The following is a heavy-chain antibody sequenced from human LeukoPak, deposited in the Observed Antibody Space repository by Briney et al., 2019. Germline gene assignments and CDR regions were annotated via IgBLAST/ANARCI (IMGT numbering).Heavy chain of an antibody. CDR3: AKGDYGDCY. V-gene: IGHV3-23*01. J-gene: IGHJ4*02. D-gene: IGHD4-17*01. CDR2: ITGSGGST. CDR1: GFTFSSYA. Sequence: GGSLRLSCAASGFTFSSYAMAWVRQAPGKGLEWVSAITGSGGSTYYADSVKGRFTISRDNSKNTLYMRMSSLRAEDTAVYYCAKGDYGDCYWGQGTLVTVSS.